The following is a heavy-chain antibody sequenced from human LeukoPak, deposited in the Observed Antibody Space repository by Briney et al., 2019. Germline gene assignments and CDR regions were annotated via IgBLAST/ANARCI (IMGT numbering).Heavy chain of an antibody. CDR2: IYYSGST. CDR3: ASQGYCSGGTCHNWFDP. CDR1: GGSFSGYY. V-gene: IGHV4-59*08. J-gene: IGHJ5*02. Sequence: SETLSLTCAVYGGSFSGYYWSWIRQPPGKGLEWIGHIYYSGSTNYNPSLRSRVTISIDTSKSQFSRRLSSVTTADTAVYYCASQGYCSGGTCHNWFDPWGQGTLVTVSS. D-gene: IGHD2-15*01.